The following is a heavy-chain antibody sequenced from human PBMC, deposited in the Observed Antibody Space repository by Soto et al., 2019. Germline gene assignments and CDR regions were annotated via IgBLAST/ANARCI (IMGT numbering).Heavy chain of an antibody. CDR2: TYFRSKWYN. V-gene: IGHV6-1*01. CDR3: AKGDNLGPKTGYAFDP. D-gene: IGHD5-18*01. CDR1: GDXVSSNTGS. Sequence: QXLSLTCAISGDXVSSNTGSWNWIRQSPSRGLEWLGRTYFRSKWYNDYAVSVKSRIIINPDTSNNKFSLQLNSVTPEDTAVYFCAKGDNLGPKTGYAFDPWGQGIMVTVSS. J-gene: IGHJ5*02.